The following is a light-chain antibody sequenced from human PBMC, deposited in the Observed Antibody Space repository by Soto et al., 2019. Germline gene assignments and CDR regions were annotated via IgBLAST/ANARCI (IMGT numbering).Light chain of an antibody. Sequence: LTQPASVSGSRGQSITISCTGSNSDVGSYNLVSWYQQHPGQAPKLMIYEGSKRPSGVSNRLSGSKSGNTASLTISGLQAEDEADYYCCSYAGSSVWVFGGGTKVTVL. CDR3: CSYAGSSVWV. J-gene: IGLJ3*02. V-gene: IGLV2-23*01. CDR2: EGS. CDR1: NSDVGSYNL.